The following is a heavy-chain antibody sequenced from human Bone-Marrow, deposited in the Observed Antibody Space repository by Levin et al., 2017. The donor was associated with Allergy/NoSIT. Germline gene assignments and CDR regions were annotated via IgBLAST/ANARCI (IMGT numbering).Heavy chain of an antibody. CDR2: ISFDGSTI. V-gene: IGHV3-33*01. J-gene: IGHJ4*02. Sequence: GGSLRLSCAASGFTFSGYVIHWVRQAPAKGLEWVARISFDGSTIQYADSVKGRFTSSRDNSKKTVHLQMNSLRAEDTAVYYCVRDAGDDTAGYYFDSWGQGTVVTVSS. CDR1: GFTFSGYV. D-gene: IGHD3-22*01. CDR3: VRDAGDDTAGYYFDS.